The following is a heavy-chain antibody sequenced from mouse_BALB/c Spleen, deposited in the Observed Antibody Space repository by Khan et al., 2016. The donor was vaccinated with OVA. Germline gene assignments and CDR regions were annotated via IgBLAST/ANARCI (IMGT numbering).Heavy chain of an antibody. J-gene: IGHJ3*01. CDR3: RRGGGWDRFDY. Sequence: QVQLKQSGAELVRPGVSVKISCKGSGYTFTDFTMHWVKQSHAKSLEWIGVISTYYGDVTYNQKFKGKATMTVDKSSSTAYMELARLTSEDSAVDYCRRGGGWDRFDYWGQGTLVTVSA. CDR2: ISTYYGDV. V-gene: IGHV1S137*01. CDR1: GYTFTDFT. D-gene: IGHD1-1*02.